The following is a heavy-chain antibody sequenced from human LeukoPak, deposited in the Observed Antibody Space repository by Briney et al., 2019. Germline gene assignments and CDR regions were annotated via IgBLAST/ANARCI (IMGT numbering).Heavy chain of an antibody. V-gene: IGHV3-30*02. CDR3: AKDLSPGYSSSWYCDY. D-gene: IGHD6-13*01. CDR2: IRYDGRNK. CDR1: GFTFSSYG. J-gene: IGHJ4*02. Sequence: GGSLRLSCAASGFTFSSYGMHWVRQAPGKGLEWVAFIRYDGRNKYYADSVKGRFTISRDNSKNTLYLQMNSLRAEDTAVYYCAKDLSPGYSSSWYCDYWGQGTLVTVSS.